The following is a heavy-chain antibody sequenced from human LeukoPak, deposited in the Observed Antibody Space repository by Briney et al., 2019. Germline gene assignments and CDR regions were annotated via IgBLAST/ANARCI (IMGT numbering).Heavy chain of an antibody. Sequence: KPSETLSLTCTVSGDSISSSSYYWGSSRQPPGKGLEWIGSIYYSGRTYYNPSLKSRVTLCVDTSNNQFSLKLRSVCAADPAVYYCARQFFGGVIISPDAFDIWGQGTMVTVSS. J-gene: IGHJ3*02. V-gene: IGHV4-39*01. D-gene: IGHD3-3*01. CDR2: IYYSGRT. CDR1: GDSISSSSYY. CDR3: ARQFFGGVIISPDAFDI.